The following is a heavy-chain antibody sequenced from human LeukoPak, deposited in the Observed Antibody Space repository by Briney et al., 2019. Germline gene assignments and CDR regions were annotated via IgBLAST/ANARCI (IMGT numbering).Heavy chain of an antibody. CDR2: INHSGST. J-gene: IGHJ3*02. CDR1: GGSFSGYY. CDR3: ARVGLRSGSYSVRDDAFDI. D-gene: IGHD3-10*01. Sequence: SETLSLTCAVYGGSFSGYYWSWIRQPPGKGLEWIGEINHSGSTNYNPSLKSRVTMSVDTSKNQFSLKLSSVTAADTAVYYCARVGLRSGSYSVRDDAFDIWGQGTMVTVSS. V-gene: IGHV4-34*01.